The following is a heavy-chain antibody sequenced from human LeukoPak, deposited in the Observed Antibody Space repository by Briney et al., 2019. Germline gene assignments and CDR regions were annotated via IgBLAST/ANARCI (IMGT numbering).Heavy chain of an antibody. J-gene: IGHJ4*02. CDR2: VYSGGNT. CDR3: ARCDSSSWYGIDY. CDR1: GFTVSSNY. D-gene: IGHD6-13*01. Sequence: GGSLRLSCAASGFTVSSNYMGWVRQAPGKGLEWVSVVYSGGNTYYADSVKGRFTISRDNSRNTMDLQMNSLRAEDTAVYYCARCDSSSWYGIDYWGQGTLVTVSS. V-gene: IGHV3-53*01.